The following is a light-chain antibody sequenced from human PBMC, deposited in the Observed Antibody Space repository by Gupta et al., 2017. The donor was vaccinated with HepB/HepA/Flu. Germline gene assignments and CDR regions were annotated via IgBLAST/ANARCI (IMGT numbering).Light chain of an antibody. Sequence: QSALTQPASVTGSPGQSITISCTGTSNDIGGYKSVSWYQQHPGKAPKLMIYDVSNRPSGVSNRFSGSKSGNTASLTISGLQAEDEADYYCTSYTSTSTLFGTGTKVTVL. V-gene: IGLV2-14*01. CDR2: DVS. J-gene: IGLJ1*01. CDR1: SNDIGGYKS. CDR3: TSYTSTSTL.